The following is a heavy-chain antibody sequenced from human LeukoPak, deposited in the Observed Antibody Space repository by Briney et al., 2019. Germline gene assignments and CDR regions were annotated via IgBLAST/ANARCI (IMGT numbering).Heavy chain of an antibody. V-gene: IGHV3-21*01. Sequence: PGGSLRLSCAASGFTFSSYTMHWIRQAPGKGLEWVSSISGSNSYIFYADSVKGRFTVSRDNAKDSLYLQMNSLRAEDTAVYYCARVGSGYWGQGTLVTVSS. CDR3: ARVGSGY. D-gene: IGHD3-10*01. CDR2: ISGSNSYI. J-gene: IGHJ4*02. CDR1: GFTFSSYT.